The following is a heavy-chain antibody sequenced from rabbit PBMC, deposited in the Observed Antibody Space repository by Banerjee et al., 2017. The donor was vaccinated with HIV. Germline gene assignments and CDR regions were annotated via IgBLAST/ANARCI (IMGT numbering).Heavy chain of an antibody. CDR2: VDAGSTGST. CDR3: ARDYIGDGWNFGL. V-gene: IGHV1S45*01. CDR1: GSDISSNA. J-gene: IGHJ4*01. Sequence: QEQLVESGGGLVQPEGSLTLTCKASGSDISSNAMCWVRQAPGKGLEWIACVDAGSTGSTVYASWAKGRFTISKTSSTTVTLQMTSLTAADTATYFCARDYIGDGWNFGLWGQGTLVTVS. D-gene: IGHD2-1*01.